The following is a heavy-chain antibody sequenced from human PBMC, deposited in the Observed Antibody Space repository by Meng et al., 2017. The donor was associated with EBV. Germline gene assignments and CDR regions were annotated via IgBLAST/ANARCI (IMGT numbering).Heavy chain of an antibody. CDR3: ARVGIAVAGTGDY. D-gene: IGHD6-19*01. V-gene: IGHV1-2*06. CDR1: GYTFTGYY. Sequence: QGQLWQVGAGGKKAGAPVKVSGKASGYTFTGYYMHWVRQAPGQGLEWMGRINPNSGGTNYAQKFQGRVTMTRDTSISTAYMELSRLRSDDTAVYYCARVGIAVAGTGDYWGQGTLVTVSS. CDR2: INPNSGGT. J-gene: IGHJ4*02.